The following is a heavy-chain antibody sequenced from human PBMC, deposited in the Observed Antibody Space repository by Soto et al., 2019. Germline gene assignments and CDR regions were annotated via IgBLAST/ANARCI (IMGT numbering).Heavy chain of an antibody. CDR2: INPNSGVT. D-gene: IGHD3-10*01. Sequence: GASVKVSCKASGYMFTGYSIHWVRQAPGQGLEWMGWINPNSGVTNFGQKFQGRVTMTRDMPSSTAFMELSSLRSDDTAVYYCAREVTMVRGARVYGMDVWGQGTTVTVSS. CDR3: AREVTMVRGARVYGMDV. J-gene: IGHJ6*02. V-gene: IGHV1-2*02. CDR1: GYMFTGYS.